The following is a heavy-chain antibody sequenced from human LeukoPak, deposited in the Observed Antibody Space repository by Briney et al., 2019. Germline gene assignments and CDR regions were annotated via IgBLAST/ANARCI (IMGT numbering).Heavy chain of an antibody. Sequence: GGSLRLSCAASGFTFSSYGMHWVRQAPGKGLEWVAFIRYDGSNKYYADSVKGRFTISRDNSKNTLYLQMNSLRAEDTAVYYCAKDTFRYDSSGSYYFDYWGQGTLVTVSS. V-gene: IGHV3-30*02. D-gene: IGHD3-22*01. CDR1: GFTFSSYG. CDR2: IRYDGSNK. J-gene: IGHJ4*02. CDR3: AKDTFRYDSSGSYYFDY.